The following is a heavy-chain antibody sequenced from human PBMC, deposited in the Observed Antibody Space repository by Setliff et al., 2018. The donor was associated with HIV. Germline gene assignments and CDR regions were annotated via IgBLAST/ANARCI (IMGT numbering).Heavy chain of an antibody. J-gene: IGHJ5*02. V-gene: IGHV1-2*02. CDR3: AREKRSGFSSGWTNWFDP. D-gene: IGHD6-19*01. CDR1: GYTFTNYG. CDR2: INPNSGGT. Sequence: ASVKVSCKTSGYTFTNYGISWVRQAPGQGLEWMGWINPNSGGTNYAQKFQGRVTMTRDTSISTAYMEVSRLRSDDTAVYYCAREKRSGFSSGWTNWFDPWGQGTLVTVSS.